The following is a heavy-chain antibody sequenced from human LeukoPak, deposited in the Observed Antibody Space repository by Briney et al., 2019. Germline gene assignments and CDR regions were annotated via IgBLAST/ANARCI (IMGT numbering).Heavy chain of an antibody. D-gene: IGHD6-19*01. CDR3: ARGRGSDLYHLDY. CDR1: GFTFSSYN. Sequence: PGGSLRLSCAASGFTFSSYNMHWVRQPPGKGLEWLSFISSGSSIIYYADSVKGRFTISRDNAKNSLYLQMNSLRDEDMAVYYCARGRGSDLYHLDYWGQGTLVTVSS. CDR2: ISSGSSII. J-gene: IGHJ4*02. V-gene: IGHV3-48*02.